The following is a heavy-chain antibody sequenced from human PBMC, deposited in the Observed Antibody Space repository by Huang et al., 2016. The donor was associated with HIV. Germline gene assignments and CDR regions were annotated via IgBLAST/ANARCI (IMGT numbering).Heavy chain of an antibody. CDR1: GYTFTNYD. J-gene: IGHJ3*01. Sequence: QIQLAQSGAEVKKPGASVKVSCKAFGYTFTNYDINWVRQGSGKGLEWMGWMNPKSGNVGYTKKFQGRVAIVRNSSINTSYLEVTSLTSEDTAVYYCARGFGINYNHEAFDVWGQGTMVTVSS. CDR3: ARGFGINYNHEAFDV. CDR2: MNPKSGNV. D-gene: IGHD3-10*01. V-gene: IGHV1-8*01.